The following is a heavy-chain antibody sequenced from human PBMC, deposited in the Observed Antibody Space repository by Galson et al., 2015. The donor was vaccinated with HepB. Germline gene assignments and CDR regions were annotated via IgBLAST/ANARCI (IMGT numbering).Heavy chain of an antibody. D-gene: IGHD2-21*01. CDR1: GFTFSSYA. J-gene: IGHJ4*02. CDR2: ISGSGGST. Sequence: SLRLSCAASGFTFSSYAMSWVRQAPGKGLEWVSAISGSGGSTYYADSVKGRFTISRGNSKNTLYLQMNSLRAEDTAVYYCAKDGVVVVIASFDYWGQGTLVTVSS. CDR3: AKDGVVVVIASFDY. V-gene: IGHV3-23*01.